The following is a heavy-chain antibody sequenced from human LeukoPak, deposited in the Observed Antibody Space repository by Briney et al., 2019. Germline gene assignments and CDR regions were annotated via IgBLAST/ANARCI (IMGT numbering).Heavy chain of an antibody. CDR2: IFYSGKT. D-gene: IGHD3-10*01. CDR3: ARGYFYGSGNFLFDY. J-gene: IGHJ4*02. Sequence: SETLSLTCTVSGDSISCYYWSWIRQPPGKGLEWIAYIFYSGKTKYNPSLRSRVTISVDTSKKQFSLKLNSVTAADTAVYYCARGYFYGSGNFLFDYWGQGTLVTVSS. V-gene: IGHV4-59*01. CDR1: GDSISCYY.